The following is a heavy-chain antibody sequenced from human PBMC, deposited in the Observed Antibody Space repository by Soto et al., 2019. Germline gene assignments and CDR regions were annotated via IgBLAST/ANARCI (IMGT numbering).Heavy chain of an antibody. Sequence: SETLSLTCAVPGGSFSDTWWSWVRQPPGKGLEWIGEINHGGKTNYNPSLKSRLTISVDTSKNQFSLRLTSVTAADTAVYYCASARWNYWGQGTPVTVSS. CDR1: GGSFSDTW. CDR2: INHGGKT. CDR3: ASARWNY. J-gene: IGHJ4*02. D-gene: IGHD6-6*01. V-gene: IGHV4-34*01.